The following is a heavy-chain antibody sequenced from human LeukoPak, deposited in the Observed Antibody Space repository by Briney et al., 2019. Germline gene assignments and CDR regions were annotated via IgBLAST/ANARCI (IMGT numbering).Heavy chain of an antibody. Sequence: SVKVSCKASGGTFSSYAISWVRQAPGQGLEWMGGIIPIFGTANYAQKFQGRVTITADGSTSTAYMELSSLRSEDTAVYYCARGGEDSSGYYYDYWGQGALVTVSS. CDR2: IIPIFGTA. CDR3: ARGGEDSSGYYYDY. CDR1: GGTFSSYA. D-gene: IGHD3-22*01. J-gene: IGHJ4*02. V-gene: IGHV1-69*13.